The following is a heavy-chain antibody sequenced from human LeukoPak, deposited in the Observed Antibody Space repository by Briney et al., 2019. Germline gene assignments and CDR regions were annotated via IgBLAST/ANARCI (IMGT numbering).Heavy chain of an antibody. CDR1: GYTFTSYG. D-gene: IGHD3-10*01. V-gene: IGHV1-18*01. CDR2: ISAYNGNT. CDR3: ARTSYYYGSGGYYNVDYFQH. J-gene: IGHJ1*01. Sequence: ASVKVSCKASGYTFTSYGISWVRQAPGQGLEWMGWISAYNGNTNYAQKLQGRVTMTTDTSTSTAYTELRSLRSDDTAVYYCARTSYYYGSGGYYNVDYFQHWGQGTLVTVSS.